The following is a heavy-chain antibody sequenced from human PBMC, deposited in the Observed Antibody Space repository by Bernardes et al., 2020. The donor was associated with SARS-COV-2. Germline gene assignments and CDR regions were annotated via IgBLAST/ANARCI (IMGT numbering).Heavy chain of an antibody. V-gene: IGHV3-33*01. D-gene: IGHD1-26*01. Sequence: GGSLRLSCAASGFIFSSYGMHWVRQAPGKGLEWVAVIWFDGSNKYYADSVKGRFTISRDNSKNTLYLQMNSLRAEDTAVYYCARDFPPFHSGSSDIDYWGQGTLVTVSS. CDR1: GFIFSSYG. J-gene: IGHJ4*02. CDR2: IWFDGSNK. CDR3: ARDFPPFHSGSSDIDY.